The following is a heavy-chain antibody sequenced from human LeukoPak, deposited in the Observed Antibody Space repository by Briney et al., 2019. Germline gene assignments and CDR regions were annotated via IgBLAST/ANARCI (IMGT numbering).Heavy chain of an antibody. CDR2: IYYSGST. V-gene: IGHV4-39*01. D-gene: IGHD2-21*02. J-gene: IGHJ4*02. Sequence: SETLSLTCTVSGGSISSSSYYWGWIRQPAGKGLEWIGSIYYSGSTYYNPSLKSRVTISVDTSKNQFSLRLSSVTAADTAVYYCARHPLYCGGDCSTYFDYWGQGTLVTVSS. CDR3: ARHPLYCGGDCSTYFDY. CDR1: GGSISSSSYY.